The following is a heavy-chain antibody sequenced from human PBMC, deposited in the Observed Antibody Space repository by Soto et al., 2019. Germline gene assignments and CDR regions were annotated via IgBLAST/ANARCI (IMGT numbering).Heavy chain of an antibody. CDR1: GLSISKSGMC. J-gene: IGHJ6*04. V-gene: IGHV2-70*11. CDR2: IDWDDDK. CDR3: ARILYYYGSGMMDV. D-gene: IGHD3-10*01. Sequence: PTLENTTQALTMTCTFSGLSISKSGMCVSWIRQPPGKALEWLARIDWDDDKYYSTSLKTRLTISKDTSKNQVVLTMTNMDPVDTATYYCARILYYYGSGMMDVWGKGTTVTGFS.